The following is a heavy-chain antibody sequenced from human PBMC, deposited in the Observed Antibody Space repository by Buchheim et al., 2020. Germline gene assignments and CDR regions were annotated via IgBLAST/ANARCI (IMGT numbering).Heavy chain of an antibody. CDR2: MNPNRGNT. CDR1: GYTLTSYD. D-gene: IGHD3-3*01. CDR3: ARGRVDYDFWSGPYYFDY. Sequence: QVQLVQSGAEVKKPGASVKVSCKASGYTLTSYDINWVRQATGKGLEWMGWMNPNRGNTGYAQKFQGRVTITAAKSTSTAYMELSSLRSEDTAVYYCARGRVDYDFWSGPYYFDYWGQGTL. J-gene: IGHJ4*02. V-gene: IGHV1-8*01.